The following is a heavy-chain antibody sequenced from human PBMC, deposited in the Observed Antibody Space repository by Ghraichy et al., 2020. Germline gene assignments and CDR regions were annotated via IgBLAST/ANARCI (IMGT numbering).Heavy chain of an antibody. CDR3: ARDVLLWFGELERYNWFDP. CDR1: GGSISSYY. Sequence: SETLSLTCTVSGGSISSYYWSWIRQPAGKGLEWIGRIYTSGSTNYNPSLKSRVTMSVDTSKNQFSLKLSSVTAADTAVYYCARDVLLWFGELERYNWFDPWGQGTLVTVSS. D-gene: IGHD3-10*01. CDR2: IYTSGST. J-gene: IGHJ5*02. V-gene: IGHV4-4*07.